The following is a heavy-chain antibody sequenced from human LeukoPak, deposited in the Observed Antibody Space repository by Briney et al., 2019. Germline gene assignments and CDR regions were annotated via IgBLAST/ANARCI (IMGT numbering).Heavy chain of an antibody. CDR3: ARKVMVRGIPFDY. Sequence: ASVKVSCKASGYTFTSYGISWVRQAPGQGLEGMGWISVYNGKTNYAQKLQGRVTMTTETSTSTAYLELRSLRFDDTALCYCARKVMVRGIPFDYWGQGTLVTVSS. CDR2: ISVYNGKT. CDR1: GYTFTSYG. D-gene: IGHD3-10*01. J-gene: IGHJ4*02. V-gene: IGHV1-18*01.